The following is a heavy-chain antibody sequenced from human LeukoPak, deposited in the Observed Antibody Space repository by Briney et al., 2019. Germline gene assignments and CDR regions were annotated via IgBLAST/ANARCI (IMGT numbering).Heavy chain of an antibody. Sequence: SETLSLTCTVSDGSINSYYWNWIRRPPGKGLEWIGYIYYNGNTNYSPSLKSRVTMSVDTSKNLFSLKVSSVTAADTAVYYCARGRSNYYGMDVWGQGTTVTVSS. CDR1: DGSINSYY. J-gene: IGHJ6*02. V-gene: IGHV4-59*01. CDR2: IYYNGNT. CDR3: ARGRSNYYGMDV. D-gene: IGHD1-26*01.